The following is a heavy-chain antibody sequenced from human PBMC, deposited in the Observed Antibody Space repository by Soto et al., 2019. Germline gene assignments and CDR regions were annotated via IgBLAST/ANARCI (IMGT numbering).Heavy chain of an antibody. CDR2: IIPIFGTA. CDR1: GGTFSSYA. CDR3: AGSLVLRFLEWIRTGWSMDV. D-gene: IGHD3-3*01. Sequence: SVKVSCKASGGTFSSYAISWVRQAPGQGLEWMGGIIPIFGTANYAQKFQGRVTITADESTSTAYMELSSLRSEDTAVYYCAGSLVLRFLEWIRTGWSMDVWGPGTTVTVYS. J-gene: IGHJ6*02. V-gene: IGHV1-69*13.